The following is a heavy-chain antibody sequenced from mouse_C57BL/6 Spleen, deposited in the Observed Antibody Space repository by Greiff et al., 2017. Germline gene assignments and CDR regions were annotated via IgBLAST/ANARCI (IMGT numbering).Heavy chain of an antibody. CDR2: INPNYGTT. J-gene: IGHJ3*01. CDR3: ARGGYDYDEGFAY. Sequence: EVQLKESGPELVKPGASVKISCKASGYSFTDYNMNWVKQSTGKSLEWIGVINPNYGTTSYNQKFKGKSTLTVDQSSSTAYMQLNSLTSEDSAVYYGARGGYDYDEGFAYWGQGTLVTVSA. D-gene: IGHD2-4*01. V-gene: IGHV1-39*01. CDR1: GYSFTDYN.